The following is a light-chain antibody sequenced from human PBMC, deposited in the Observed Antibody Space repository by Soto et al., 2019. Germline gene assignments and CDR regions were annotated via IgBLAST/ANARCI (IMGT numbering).Light chain of an antibody. CDR1: QSVSSN. Sequence: EIVMTQSPATLSVSPGERATLSCRASQSVSSNLAWSQQKPGQAPRLLIYGASTRATGIPARFSGSGSGTEFTLTISSLQSEDFAVYYCQQYNNWPRTFGHGTKVEIK. CDR2: GAS. V-gene: IGKV3-15*01. CDR3: QQYNNWPRT. J-gene: IGKJ1*01.